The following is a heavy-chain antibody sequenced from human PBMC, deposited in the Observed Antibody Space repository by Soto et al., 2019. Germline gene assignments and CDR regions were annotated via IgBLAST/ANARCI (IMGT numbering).Heavy chain of an antibody. D-gene: IGHD2-15*01. CDR2: IIPILGIA. CDR1: GGTFSSYT. CDR3: ALFNIVVVVAATREFDY. V-gene: IGHV1-69*02. J-gene: IGHJ4*02. Sequence: QVQLVQSGAEVKKPGSSVKVSCKASGGTFSSYTISWVRQAPGQGLEWMGRIIPILGIANYAQKFQGRVTITADKSTSTAYMELSSLRSEDTAVSYCALFNIVVVVAATREFDYWGQGTLVTVSS.